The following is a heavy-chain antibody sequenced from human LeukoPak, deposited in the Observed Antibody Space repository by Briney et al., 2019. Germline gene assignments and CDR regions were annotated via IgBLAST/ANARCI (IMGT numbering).Heavy chain of an antibody. CDR1: GDSISSGRYY. Sequence: PSQTLSLTCTVSGDSISSGRYYWSWIRQPGGEGLECLRLIYTGGTTNYHPSRKSRVTISVDTSKTQFSLKLSSVTAANTAVYYCARQRCDSSSWYGGCYYYMDVWGKGTTVTISS. V-gene: IGHV4-61*02. CDR2: IYTGGTT. CDR3: ARQRCDSSSWYGGCYYYMDV. D-gene: IGHD6-13*01. J-gene: IGHJ6*03.